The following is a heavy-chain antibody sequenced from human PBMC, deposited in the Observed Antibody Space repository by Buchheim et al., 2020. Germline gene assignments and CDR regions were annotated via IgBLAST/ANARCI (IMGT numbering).Heavy chain of an antibody. Sequence: QVQLVESGGGVVQPGRSLRLSCAASGFTFSSYAMHWVRQAPGKGLEWVAVISYDGSNKNYADSVKGRFTISRDNSKNTLYLQMNSLRAEDTAVYYCARGDYSNYVNYYYGMDVWGQGTT. CDR2: ISYDGSNK. J-gene: IGHJ6*02. CDR3: ARGDYSNYVNYYYGMDV. V-gene: IGHV3-30*04. D-gene: IGHD4-11*01. CDR1: GFTFSSYA.